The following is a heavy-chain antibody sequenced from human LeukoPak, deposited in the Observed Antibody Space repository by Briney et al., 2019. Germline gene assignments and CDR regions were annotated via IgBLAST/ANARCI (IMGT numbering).Heavy chain of an antibody. D-gene: IGHD2-15*01. V-gene: IGHV4-59*08. CDR2: IYYSGTT. CDR3: ARAIYSTDAFDI. Sequence: ETLSLTCTVSGGSISSYYWSWIRQPPGKGLEWIGYIYYSGTTNYNPSLKSRVTISVDTSKNQFSLKLSSVTAADTAVYYCARAIYSTDAFDIWGQGTMVTVSS. CDR1: GGSISSYY. J-gene: IGHJ3*02.